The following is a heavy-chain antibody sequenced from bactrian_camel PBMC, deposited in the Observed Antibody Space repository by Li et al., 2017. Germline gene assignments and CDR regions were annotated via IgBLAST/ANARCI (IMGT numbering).Heavy chain of an antibody. V-gene: IGHV3S66*01. CDR2: ILPGAGNT. D-gene: IGHD6*01. Sequence: VQLVESGGGSVQAGETLRLSCAASGFTFDRTDAAWFRQAPGKKREGVATILPGAGNTYYADSVNGRFTISRGDDKNTVYLQMSNLKPEDTAMYYCAADGGSCILVGIVPGPEHSWGKGTQVTVS. CDR3: AADGGSCILVGIVPGPEHS. CDR1: GFTFDRTD. J-gene: IGHJ6*01.